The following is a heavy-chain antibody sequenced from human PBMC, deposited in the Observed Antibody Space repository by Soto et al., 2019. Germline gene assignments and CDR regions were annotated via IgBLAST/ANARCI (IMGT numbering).Heavy chain of an antibody. CDR1: GFIFRDWF. CDR3: AKEIWANPAS. J-gene: IGHJ5*02. D-gene: IGHD7-27*01. CDR2: ISKDSGRAT. Sequence: LVESGGALVKPGGSLRLSCAASGFIFRDWFMSWIRQAPGKGLEWISDISKDSGRATRYADSVKGRFTTSRDNAKNSRCRQTANLTVEDPGVYECAKEIWANPASWGQGPRVTFSS. V-gene: IGHV3-11*01.